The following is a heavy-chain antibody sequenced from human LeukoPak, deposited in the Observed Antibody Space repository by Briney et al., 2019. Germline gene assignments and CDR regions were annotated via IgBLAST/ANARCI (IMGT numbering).Heavy chain of an antibody. CDR3: ARGRSSMVRGYYYYYMDV. CDR1: GGSISSYY. D-gene: IGHD3-10*01. CDR2: IYYSGST. V-gene: IGHV4-59*01. Sequence: PSQTLSLTCAVSGGSISSYYWSWIRQPPGKGLEWIGYIYYSGSTNYNPSLKSRVTISVDTSKNQFSLKLSSVTAADTAVYYCARGRSSMVRGYYYYYMDVWGKGTTVTISS. J-gene: IGHJ6*03.